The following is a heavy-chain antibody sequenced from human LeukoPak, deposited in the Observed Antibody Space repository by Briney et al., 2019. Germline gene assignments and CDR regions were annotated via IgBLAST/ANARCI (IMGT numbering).Heavy chain of an antibody. CDR2: ISYDGSNE. J-gene: IGHJ6*02. CDR3: ARDVSTDQGRRGYIFDYGMDV. D-gene: IGHD5-18*01. CDR1: GFTFSSYA. Sequence: GGSLRLSCAASGFTFSSYAMSWVRQAPGKGLEWVTVISYDGSNEFYADSVKGRFTISRDNSKNTLYLQMNSLRAEDTAVYYCARDVSTDQGRRGYIFDYGMDVWGQGTTVTVSS. V-gene: IGHV3-30-3*01.